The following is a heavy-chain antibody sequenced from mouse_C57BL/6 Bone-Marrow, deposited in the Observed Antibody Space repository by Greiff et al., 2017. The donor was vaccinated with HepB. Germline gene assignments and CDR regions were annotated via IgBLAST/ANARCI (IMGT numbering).Heavy chain of an antibody. CDR2: ISYDGSN. V-gene: IGHV3-6*01. Sequence: EVQLQESGPGLVKPSQSLSLTCSVTGYSITSGYYWNWIRQFPGNKLERMGYISYDGSNNYNPSLKNRISITRDTSKNQFFLKLNSVTTEDTATYYCARENSSGGYFDYWGQGTTLTVSS. CDR1: GYSITSGYY. CDR3: ARENSSGGYFDY. D-gene: IGHD3-2*02. J-gene: IGHJ2*01.